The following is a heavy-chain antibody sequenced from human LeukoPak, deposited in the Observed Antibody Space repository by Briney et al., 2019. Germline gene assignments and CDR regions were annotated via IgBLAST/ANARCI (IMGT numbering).Heavy chain of an antibody. V-gene: IGHV3-21*01. J-gene: IGHJ4*02. CDR3: ARAPTVLVGYCSSASCQADY. CDR2: ISGSSDYI. D-gene: IGHD2-2*01. CDR1: GFTFSTYS. Sequence: GGSLRLSCAASGFTFSTYSMNWVRQAPGKGLEWVSAISGSSDYIYYADSVKGRFTISRDNAKNSLFLQMNSLRAEDTAVYYCARAPTVLVGYCSSASCQADYWGQGTLVTVSS.